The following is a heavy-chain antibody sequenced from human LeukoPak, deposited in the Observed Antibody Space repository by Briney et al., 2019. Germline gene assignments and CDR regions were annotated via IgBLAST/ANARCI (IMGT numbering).Heavy chain of an antibody. J-gene: IGHJ4*02. V-gene: IGHV3-48*03. Sequence: GGSLRLSCAASGFTFSSYEMNWVRQAPGKGLEWVSYISSSGSTIYYADSVKGRFTISRDNSKNSLYLQMNSLRTEDTALYYCAKDMPAGLRLGELSFGLDYWGQGTLVTVSS. CDR3: AKDMPAGLRLGELSFGLDY. CDR1: GFTFSSYE. D-gene: IGHD3-16*02. CDR2: ISSSGSTI.